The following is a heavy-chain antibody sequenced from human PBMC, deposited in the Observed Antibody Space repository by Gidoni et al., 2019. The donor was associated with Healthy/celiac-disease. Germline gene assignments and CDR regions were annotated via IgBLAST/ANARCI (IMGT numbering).Heavy chain of an antibody. V-gene: IGHV3-30*18. CDR2: ISYDGSNK. Sequence: QVQLVESGGGVVQPGRSLRLSCAASGLTFSSHGIHWVRQAPGKGPECVAVISYDGSNKYYADSVKGRFTISRDNSKNTLYLQMNSLRAEDTAVYYCAKDAGLGDCSGGSCYSDYFDYWGQGTLVTVSS. CDR1: GLTFSSHG. CDR3: AKDAGLGDCSGGSCYSDYFDY. D-gene: IGHD2-15*01. J-gene: IGHJ4*02.